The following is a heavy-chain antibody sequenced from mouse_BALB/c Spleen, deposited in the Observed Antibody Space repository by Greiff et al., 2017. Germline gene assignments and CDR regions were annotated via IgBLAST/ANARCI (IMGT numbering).Heavy chain of an antibody. D-gene: IGHD1-2*01. V-gene: IGHV1-18*01. CDR2: INHNNGGT. J-gene: IGHJ3*01. CDR1: GYTFTEYT. Sequence: VQLQQSGPELVKPGASVRISCKTSGYTFTEYTMHWVKQSHGKSLEWIGGINHNNGGTSYNQKFKGKATLTVDKSSSTAYMELRSLTSEDSAVYYCASSNYYSFPWFAYSGQGTLVTVSP. CDR3: ASSNYYSFPWFAY.